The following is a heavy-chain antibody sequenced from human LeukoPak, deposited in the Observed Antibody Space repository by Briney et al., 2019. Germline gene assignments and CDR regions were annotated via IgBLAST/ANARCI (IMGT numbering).Heavy chain of an antibody. V-gene: IGHV3-72*01. CDR1: GLTFSDHY. CDR3: ARSDFETSGYFDQDAFDV. J-gene: IGHJ3*01. CDR2: TRNKLKSHTT. D-gene: IGHD3-22*01. Sequence: PGGSLRLSCAASGLTFSDHYMDWVRQAPGKGLECVSRTRNKLKSHTTEYAASVRGRFTISRDDSKNSLYLQMNSLKTKDTALCYCARSDFETSGYFDQDAFDVWGEGRMVTVSA.